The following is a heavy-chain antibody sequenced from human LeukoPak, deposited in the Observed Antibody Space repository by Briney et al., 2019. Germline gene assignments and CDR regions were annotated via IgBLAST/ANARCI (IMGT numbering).Heavy chain of an antibody. CDR1: GFTFSSYG. J-gene: IGHJ4*02. D-gene: IGHD2-8*01. CDR2: ISYDGSNK. CDR3: AKIALYIVHHPHFDY. V-gene: IGHV3-30*18. Sequence: PGGSLRLSCAASGFTFSSYGMHWVRQAPGKGLEWVAVISYDGSNKYYADSVKGRSTISRDNSKNTLYLQMNSLRAEDTAVYYCAKIALYIVHHPHFDYWGQGTLVTVSS.